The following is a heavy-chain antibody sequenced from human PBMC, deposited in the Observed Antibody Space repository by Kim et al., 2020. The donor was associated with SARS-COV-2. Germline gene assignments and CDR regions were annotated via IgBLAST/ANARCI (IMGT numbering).Heavy chain of an antibody. V-gene: IGHV3-23*01. J-gene: IGHJ3*02. CDR2: ISGSGGRT. CDR1: GLTYSTYV. CDR3: ANSDYYDTSAYYYLTGGAFDI. Sequence: GGSLRLSCAASGLTYSTYVMSWVRQAPGKGLEWVSGISGSGGRTYYADSVKGRFTISRDNSKNTLYLQMNSLRAEDTAVYYCANSDYYDTSAYYYLTGGAFDIWGQGTMVTVSS. D-gene: IGHD3-22*01.